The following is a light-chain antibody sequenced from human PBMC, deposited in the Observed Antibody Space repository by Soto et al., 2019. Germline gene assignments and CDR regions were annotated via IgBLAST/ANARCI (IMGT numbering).Light chain of an antibody. CDR1: QSVSSY. CDR2: DAS. CDR3: QQRSNWPPAIT. V-gene: IGKV3-11*01. J-gene: IGKJ1*01. Sequence: EIVLTQSPATLSLSPGERATLSCRASQSVSSYLAWYQQKPGQAPRLLIYDASNRATGIPARFSGSGSGTDFTLTISSLEPADFAVYYCQQRSNWPPAITFGQGTKVDIK.